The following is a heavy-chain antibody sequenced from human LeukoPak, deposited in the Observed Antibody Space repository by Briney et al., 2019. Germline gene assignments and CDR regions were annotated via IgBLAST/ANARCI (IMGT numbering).Heavy chain of an antibody. CDR1: GGTFSSYA. CDR2: IIPIFGTA. D-gene: IGHD1-26*01. Sequence: SVKVSCKACGGTFSSYAISWVRQAPGQGLEWMGGIIPIFGTANYAQKFQGRVTITADESTSTAYMELSSLRSEDTAVYYCARDWSIVGAFDAFDIWGQGTMVTVSS. CDR3: ARDWSIVGAFDAFDI. J-gene: IGHJ3*02. V-gene: IGHV1-69*13.